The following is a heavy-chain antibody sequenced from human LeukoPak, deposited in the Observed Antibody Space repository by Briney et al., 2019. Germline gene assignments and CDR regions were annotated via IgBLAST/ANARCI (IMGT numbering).Heavy chain of an antibody. D-gene: IGHD1-26*01. CDR1: GFTFSSYA. CDR3: ARDKWEVLGGDF. Sequence: PGGSLRLPCAASGFTFSSYAMHWVRQAPGKGLEWVALISYDGSNKYYADSVKGRFTISRDNSKNTLYLQMNSLRAEDTAVYYCARDKWEVLGGDFWGQGTLVTVSS. V-gene: IGHV3-30-3*01. CDR2: ISYDGSNK. J-gene: IGHJ4*02.